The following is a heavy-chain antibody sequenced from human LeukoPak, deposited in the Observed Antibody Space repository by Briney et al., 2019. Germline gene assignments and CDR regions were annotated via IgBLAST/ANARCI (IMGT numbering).Heavy chain of an antibody. CDR1: GFTFDDYG. Sequence: GGSLRLSCAASGFTFDDYGMSWVRHAPGKGLEWVSGINWNGGSAGYADSMKGRFTISRDNAKNSLYLQMNSLRAEDTALYYCARERGYSYGPEDFDYWGQGTLVTVSS. CDR2: INWNGGSA. CDR3: ARERGYSYGPEDFDY. J-gene: IGHJ4*02. V-gene: IGHV3-20*04. D-gene: IGHD5-18*01.